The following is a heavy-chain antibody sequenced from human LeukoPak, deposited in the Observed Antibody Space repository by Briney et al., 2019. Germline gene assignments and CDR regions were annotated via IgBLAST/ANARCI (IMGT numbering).Heavy chain of an antibody. V-gene: IGHV3-30-3*01. D-gene: IGHD1-26*01. J-gene: IGHJ4*02. CDR2: ISYDGSNK. CDR3: ARGGTYSHLHFDY. Sequence: GGSLRLSCAASGFTFSNYAMHWVRQAPGKGLEWVAVISYDGSNKYYADSVKGRFTISRDNSKNTLYLRMNSLRAEDTAVYYCARGGTYSHLHFDYWGQGTLVTVSS. CDR1: GFTFSNYA.